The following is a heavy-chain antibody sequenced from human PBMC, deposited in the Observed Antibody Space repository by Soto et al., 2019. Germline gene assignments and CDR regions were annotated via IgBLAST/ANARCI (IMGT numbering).Heavy chain of an antibody. D-gene: IGHD4-17*01. CDR3: ARTTVTTQMLDY. V-gene: IGHV4-31*03. CDR2: IYYSGST. J-gene: IGHJ4*02. CDR1: GGSISSGGYY. Sequence: SETLSLTCTVSGGSISSGGYYWSWIRQHPGKGLEWIGYIYYSGSTYYNPSLKSRVTISVDTSKNQFSLKLSSVTAADTAVYYCARTTVTTQMLDYWGQGTLVTVSS.